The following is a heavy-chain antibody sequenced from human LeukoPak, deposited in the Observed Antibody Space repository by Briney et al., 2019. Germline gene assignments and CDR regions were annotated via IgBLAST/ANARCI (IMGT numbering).Heavy chain of an antibody. Sequence: GGSLRLSCAASGFTFSSYAMSWVRQAPGKGLEWVSAISGSGGSTYYADSVKGRFTISRDNSKNTLYLQMNSLRADDTAVYYCAGKYCSNGVCPDYWGRGTLVTVSS. CDR2: ISGSGGST. CDR3: AGKYCSNGVCPDY. V-gene: IGHV3-23*01. CDR1: GFTFSSYA. J-gene: IGHJ4*02. D-gene: IGHD2-8*01.